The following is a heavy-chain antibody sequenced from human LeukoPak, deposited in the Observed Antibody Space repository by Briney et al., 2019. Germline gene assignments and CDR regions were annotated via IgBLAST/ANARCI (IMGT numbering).Heavy chain of an antibody. D-gene: IGHD6-19*01. CDR2: ISSSSSYI. CDR3: AADGYSSGWVVSY. J-gene: IGHJ4*02. V-gene: IGHV3-21*01. Sequence: GGSLRLSCAASGFTFSSYSMNWVRQAPGKGLEWVSSISSSSSYIYYADSVKGRFTISRDNAKNSLYLQMNSLRAEDTAVYYCAADGYSSGWVVSYWGQGTLVTVSS. CDR1: GFTFSSYS.